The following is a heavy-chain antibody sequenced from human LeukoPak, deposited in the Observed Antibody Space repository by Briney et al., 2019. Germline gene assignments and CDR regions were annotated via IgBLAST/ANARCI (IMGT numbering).Heavy chain of an antibody. CDR2: ISGSGGST. D-gene: IGHD2-15*01. CDR1: GFTFSSYA. J-gene: IGHJ4*02. V-gene: IGHV3-23*01. CDR3: ARDFSTWYSIDY. Sequence: GGSLRLSCAASGFTFSSYAMSWVRQAPGKGLEWVSAISGSGGSTYYADPVRGRFTVSRDNSKNTLSLQMNSLRPEDTAVYYCARDFSTWYSIDYWGRGTLVTVSS.